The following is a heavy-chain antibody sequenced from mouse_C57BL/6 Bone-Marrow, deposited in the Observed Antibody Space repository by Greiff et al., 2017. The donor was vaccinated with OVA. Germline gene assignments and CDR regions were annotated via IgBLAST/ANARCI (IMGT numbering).Heavy chain of an antibody. J-gene: IGHJ4*01. Sequence: QVQLQQSGAELVRPGASVKMSCKASGYTFTSYNMHWVKQTPRQGLEWIGAIYPGNGDTSYNQKFKGKATLTVDKSSSTAYMQLSSLTSEDSAVYFCAKDYYGSSPLYAMDYWGQGTSVTVSS. CDR3: AKDYYGSSPLYAMDY. CDR2: IYPGNGDT. D-gene: IGHD1-1*01. CDR1: GYTFTSYN. V-gene: IGHV1-12*01.